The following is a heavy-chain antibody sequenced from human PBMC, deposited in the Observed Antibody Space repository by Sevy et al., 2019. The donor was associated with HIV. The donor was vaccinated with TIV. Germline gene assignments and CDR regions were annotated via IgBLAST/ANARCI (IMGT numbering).Heavy chain of an antibody. J-gene: IGHJ4*02. CDR3: ATDRASRYTSTYYYDSSGYAGVYFDY. Sequence: ASVKVSCKVSGYTLTELSMHWVRQAPGKGLEWMGGFDPEDGETIYAQKFQGRVTMTEDTSTATAYMELSSLRSEDTAVYYCATDRASRYTSTYYYDSSGYAGVYFDYWGQGTLVTVSS. D-gene: IGHD3-22*01. CDR1: GYTLTELS. CDR2: FDPEDGET. V-gene: IGHV1-24*01.